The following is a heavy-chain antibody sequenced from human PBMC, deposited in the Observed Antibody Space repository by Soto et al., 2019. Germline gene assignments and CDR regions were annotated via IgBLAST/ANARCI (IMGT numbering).Heavy chain of an antibody. J-gene: IGHJ5*02. D-gene: IGHD3-22*01. CDR3: AQSGGMYYYDSSNWFAP. V-gene: IGHV3-30*18. CDR1: GFTFSSYS. CDR2: ISYDGSNK. Sequence: PGGSLRLSCAASGFTFSSYSMNWVRQAPGKGLERVAVISYDGSNKYYADSVKGRFTISRDNSKNTLYLQMNSLRAEDTAVYYCAQSGGMYYYDSSNWFAPWGQGTLVTV.